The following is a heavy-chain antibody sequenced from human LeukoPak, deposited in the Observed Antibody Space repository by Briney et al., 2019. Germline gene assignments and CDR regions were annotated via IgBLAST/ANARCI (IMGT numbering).Heavy chain of an antibody. CDR1: GGTFSSYA. V-gene: IGHV1-69*04. CDR3: ARRSDEYYDSSPDAFDI. Sequence: ASVKVSCKASGGTFSSYAISWVRQAPGQGLEWMGRIIPILGIANYAQKFQGRVTITADKSTSTAYMELSSLRSEDTAVYYCARRSDEYYDSSPDAFDIWGQGTMVTVSS. J-gene: IGHJ3*02. D-gene: IGHD3-22*01. CDR2: IIPILGIA.